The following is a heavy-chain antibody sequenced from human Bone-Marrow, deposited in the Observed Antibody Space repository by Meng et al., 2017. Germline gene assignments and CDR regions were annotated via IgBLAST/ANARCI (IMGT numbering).Heavy chain of an antibody. CDR3: ASGESISAAGKLFGDY. J-gene: IGHJ4*02. Sequence: ASVKVSCKASGYTFPDYWLHWVRRAPGQGLEWMGRINPKSGDTRYAQRFQGRVTMTRDTSISTAYMELSGLRSDDTAMYYCASGESISAAGKLFGDYWGQGTLVTVSS. V-gene: IGHV1-2*06. CDR2: INPKSGDT. D-gene: IGHD6-13*01. CDR1: GYTFPDYW.